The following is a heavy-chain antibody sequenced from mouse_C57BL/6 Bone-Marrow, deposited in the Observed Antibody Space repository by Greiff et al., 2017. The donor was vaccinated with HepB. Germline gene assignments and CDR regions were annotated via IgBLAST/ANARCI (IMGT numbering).Heavy chain of an antibody. V-gene: IGHV5-6*01. CDR3: ARQPYAMDY. Sequence: EVQRVESGGDLVKPGGSLKLSCAASGFTFSSYGMSWVRQTPDKRLEWVATISSGGSYTYYPDSVKGRFTISRDNAKNTLYLKMSSLKSDDTAMYYCARQPYAMDYWGQGTSVTVSS. CDR2: ISSGGSYT. J-gene: IGHJ4*01. CDR1: GFTFSSYG.